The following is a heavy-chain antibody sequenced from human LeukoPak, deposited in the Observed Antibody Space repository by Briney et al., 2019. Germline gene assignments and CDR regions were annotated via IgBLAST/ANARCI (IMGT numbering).Heavy chain of an antibody. D-gene: IGHD1/OR15-1a*01. J-gene: IGHJ5*02. V-gene: IGHV3-23*01. CDR3: AREQKKGSIPT. CDR1: RFTFSSYA. Sequence: PGGSLTLSCAASRFTFSSYAMGWVRQSPGEGREWVSPISGSGGSTYYADSVKGRFTISRDNSKNTLYLQMNSLRAEDTAVYYCAREQKKGSIPTWGQGTLVTVSS. CDR2: ISGSGGST.